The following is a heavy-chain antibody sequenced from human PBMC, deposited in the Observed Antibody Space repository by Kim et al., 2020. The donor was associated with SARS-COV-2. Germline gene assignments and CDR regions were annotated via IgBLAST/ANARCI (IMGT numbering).Heavy chain of an antibody. V-gene: IGHV1-3*01. D-gene: IGHD2-8*01. Sequence: QGRVTITRDQSASTAYMELSSLRSEDTAGYYCARGGGIVLMVYAPFDYWGQGTLVTVSS. CDR3: ARGGGIVLMVYAPFDY. J-gene: IGHJ4*02.